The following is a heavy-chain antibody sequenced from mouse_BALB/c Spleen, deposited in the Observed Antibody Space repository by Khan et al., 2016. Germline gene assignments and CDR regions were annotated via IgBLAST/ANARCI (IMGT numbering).Heavy chain of an antibody. CDR3: ARPDYGSSRGFAY. J-gene: IGHJ3*01. D-gene: IGHD1-1*01. Sequence: QIQLVQPGPELKKPGETVRISCKASGYTFTNYGMNWVKQAPGKGLKWMGWINTYTGEPTYADDFKGRFAFSLETSASTVYSQINNLKDEDAATYFCARPDYGSSRGFAYWGQGTLVTVSA. CDR2: INTYTGEP. CDR1: GYTFTNYG. V-gene: IGHV9-3-1*01.